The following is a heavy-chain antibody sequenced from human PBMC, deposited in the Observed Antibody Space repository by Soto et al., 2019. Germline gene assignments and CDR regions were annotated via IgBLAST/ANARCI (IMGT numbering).Heavy chain of an antibody. V-gene: IGHV1-18*01. CDR3: ARDRGLDSSGYFGY. D-gene: IGHD3-22*01. J-gene: IGHJ4*02. CDR1: GYTFTSYG. CDR2: ISAYNGNT. Sequence: EASVKVSCKASGYTFTSYGISWVRQAPGQGLEWMGWISAYNGNTNYAQKLQGRVTMTTDTSTSTAYMELRSLRSDDTAVYYCARDRGLDSSGYFGYWGQGTLVTVSS.